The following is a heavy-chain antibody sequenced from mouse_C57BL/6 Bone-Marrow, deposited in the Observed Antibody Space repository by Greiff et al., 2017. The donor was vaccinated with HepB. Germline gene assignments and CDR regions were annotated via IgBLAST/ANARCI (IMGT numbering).Heavy chain of an antibody. CDR3: ARNSNYVRPLFAY. CDR2: FYPGDGDT. Sequence: QVQLKQSGPELVKPGASVKISCKASGYAFSSSWMNWVKQRPGRGLEWIARFYPGDGDTNYNGKFKGKATLTADKSSSTAYMQLSSLTSEDSAVYFCARNSNYVRPLFAYWGQGTLVTVSA. D-gene: IGHD2-5*01. J-gene: IGHJ3*01. V-gene: IGHV1-82*01. CDR1: GYAFSSSW.